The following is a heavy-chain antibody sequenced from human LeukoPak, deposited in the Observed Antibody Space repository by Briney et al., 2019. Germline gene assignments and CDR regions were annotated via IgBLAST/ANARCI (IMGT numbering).Heavy chain of an antibody. V-gene: IGHV4-39*01. CDR1: GVSISSSNSY. D-gene: IGHD3/OR15-3a*01. Sequence: SETLSLTCTVSGVSISSSNSYWGWIRQPPGKGLEWSGSIYYSGNTYYNASLKSQVSISIDTSKNQFSLRLTSVTAADTAVYYCARQTGSGLFILPGGQGTLVTVSS. CDR2: IYYSGNT. J-gene: IGHJ4*02. CDR3: ARQTGSGLFILP.